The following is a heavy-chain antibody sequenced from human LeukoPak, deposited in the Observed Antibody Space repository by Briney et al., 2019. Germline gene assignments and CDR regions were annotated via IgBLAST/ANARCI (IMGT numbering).Heavy chain of an antibody. Sequence: GGSLRLSCAAWGFTFNSYAMSCLRQAPGKGLEWVSDISGSGGGTCYADSVKGRFTISRDNSKNTLYLQMKSLSVEDTDVYYCAKDQWCREDMAHLDYWGQGTLVTVSS. V-gene: IGHV3-23*01. D-gene: IGHD2-8*01. CDR1: GFTFNSYA. J-gene: IGHJ4*02. CDR3: AKDQWCREDMAHLDY. CDR2: ISGSGGGT.